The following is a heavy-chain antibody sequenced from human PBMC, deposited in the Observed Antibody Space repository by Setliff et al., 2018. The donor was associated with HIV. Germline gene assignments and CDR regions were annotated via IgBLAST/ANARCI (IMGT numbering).Heavy chain of an antibody. J-gene: IGHJ5*02. Sequence: ASVKVSCKTSGYTFDAKYIHWARQAPGQGLEWMGWINPNSGGTNYARKFQGRVTMTRDTFISTAYMELNSLRSDDTAVYYCATAGGRSWFDPWGPGTLVTVSS. CDR3: ATAGGRSWFDP. CDR1: GYTFDAKY. D-gene: IGHD3-16*01. V-gene: IGHV1-2*02. CDR2: INPNSGGT.